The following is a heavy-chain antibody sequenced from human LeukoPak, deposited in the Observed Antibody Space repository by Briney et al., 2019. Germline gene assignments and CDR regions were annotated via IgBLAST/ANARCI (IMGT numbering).Heavy chain of an antibody. CDR2: ISYDGSNK. CDR3: AKDPAYGDYVKYYFDY. J-gene: IGHJ4*02. CDR1: GFTFSSYG. V-gene: IGHV3-30*18. D-gene: IGHD4-17*01. Sequence: QAGGSLRLSCAASGFTFSSYGMHWVRQAPGKGLEWVAVISYDGSNKYYADSVKGRFTISRDNSKNTLYLQMNSLRAEDTAVYYCAKDPAYGDYVKYYFDYWGQGTLVTVSS.